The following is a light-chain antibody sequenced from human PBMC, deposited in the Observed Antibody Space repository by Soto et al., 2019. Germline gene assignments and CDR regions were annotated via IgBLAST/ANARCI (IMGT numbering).Light chain of an antibody. V-gene: IGKV3-20*01. CDR1: QSVSSSY. CDR2: GAS. Sequence: EIVLTQSPGTLSLSPGERATLSCRASQSVSSSYLAWYQQKPGQAPRLLIYGASSRATGIPDRFSGSGSGTDFTLTITRLESEYFAVYYCQQYDSSPYTFGQGTKLEIK. CDR3: QQYDSSPYT. J-gene: IGKJ2*01.